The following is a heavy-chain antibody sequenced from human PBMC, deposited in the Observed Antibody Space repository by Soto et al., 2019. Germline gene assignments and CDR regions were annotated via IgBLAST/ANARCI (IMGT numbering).Heavy chain of an antibody. D-gene: IGHD4-4*01. J-gene: IGHJ5*02. CDR2: INPSGGST. V-gene: IGHV1-46*01. Sequence: QVQLVQSGAEVKKPGASVKVSCKASGYTFTSYYMHWVRQAPGQGLEWMGIINPSGGSTSYAQKFQGRVTMTRDTSTSTVYMELSSMRSEDTAVYYCARDPVLYSNYLAFDPWGQGTLVTVSS. CDR1: GYTFTSYY. CDR3: ARDPVLYSNYLAFDP.